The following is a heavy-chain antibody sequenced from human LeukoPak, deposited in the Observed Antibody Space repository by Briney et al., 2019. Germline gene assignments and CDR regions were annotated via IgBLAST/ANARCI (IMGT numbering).Heavy chain of an antibody. J-gene: IGHJ4*02. D-gene: IGHD3-22*01. Sequence: PGESLKISCKGSGYSFTSYWIGWVRQMPGKGLEWMGIIYPGDSDTRYSPSFQGQVTISADKSISTAYLQWSSLKASDTAMYYCARVYYYDSSGYRRISLGYYFDYWGQGTLVTVSS. CDR3: ARVYYYDSSGYRRISLGYYFDY. CDR1: GYSFTSYW. V-gene: IGHV5-51*01. CDR2: IYPGDSDT.